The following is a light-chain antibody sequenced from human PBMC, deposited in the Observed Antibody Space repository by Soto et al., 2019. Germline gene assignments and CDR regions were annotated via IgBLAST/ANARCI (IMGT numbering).Light chain of an antibody. CDR1: SSDVGVYNY. CDR2: EVT. J-gene: IGLJ3*02. Sequence: QSALTQPPSASGSPGQSVTISCTGTSSDVGVYNYVSWYQQYPGRAPKLMIYEVTKRPSGVPDRFSGSKSGNTASLTVSGLPAEDEADYYCSSYAASNNFYFVFGGGTKLTVL. CDR3: SSYAASNNFYFV. V-gene: IGLV2-8*01.